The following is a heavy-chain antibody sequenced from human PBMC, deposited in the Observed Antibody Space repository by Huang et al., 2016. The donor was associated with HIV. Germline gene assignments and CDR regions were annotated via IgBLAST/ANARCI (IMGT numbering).Heavy chain of an antibody. Sequence: EVQLVQAGAEVKKPGESLKISCTGSGYSFSIYWIAWVLQMPGKGLEWMCIIYPFEPQSTYSPSFEGHVSNSVDKSINTVYLHWSSLKASDTAIYYCAKGRRAFDVWGQGTWVTVSS. J-gene: IGHJ3*01. CDR3: AKGRRAFDV. CDR2: IYPFEPQS. V-gene: IGHV5-51*03. CDR1: GYSFSIYW.